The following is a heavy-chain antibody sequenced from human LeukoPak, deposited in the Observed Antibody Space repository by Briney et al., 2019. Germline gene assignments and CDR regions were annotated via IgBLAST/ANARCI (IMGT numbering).Heavy chain of an antibody. CDR1: GYTFTSYG. D-gene: IGHD1-1*01. CDR3: ARLKARYLFDY. CDR2: ISAYNGNT. Sequence: GASVTVSCTASGYTFTSYGISWVRQALGQGLEWMGWISAYNGNTNYAQKLQGRVTMTTDTSTSTAYMELRSLRSDDTAVYYCARLKARYLFDYWGQGTLVTVSS. V-gene: IGHV1-18*01. J-gene: IGHJ4*02.